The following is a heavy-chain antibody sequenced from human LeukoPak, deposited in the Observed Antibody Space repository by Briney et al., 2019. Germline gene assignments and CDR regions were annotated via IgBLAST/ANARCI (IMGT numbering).Heavy chain of an antibody. Sequence: ASVKVSCKASGYTFTGYYMHWVRQAPGQGLEWIGWINPNSGGTNYAQKFQGRVTMTRDTSISTAYMELSRLRSDDTAVYYCARDLGHCSGGSCYFAYGMDVWGQGTTVTVSS. D-gene: IGHD2-15*01. J-gene: IGHJ6*02. CDR3: ARDLGHCSGGSCYFAYGMDV. CDR2: INPNSGGT. CDR1: GYTFTGYY. V-gene: IGHV1-2*02.